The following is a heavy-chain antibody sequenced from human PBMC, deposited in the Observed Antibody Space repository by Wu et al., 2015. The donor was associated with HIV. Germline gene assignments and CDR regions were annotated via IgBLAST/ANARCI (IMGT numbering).Heavy chain of an antibody. CDR3: ARGLDSSTAFDI. V-gene: IGHV1-69*13. Sequence: QVQLVQSGTEVKEPGSSVKVSCKASGGTFISTISWVRQAPGQGLEWMGRIIPMFGTANNAQRFHDRVTITANESTNTVYMELTSLKSEDTAIYYCARGLDSSTAFDIWGQGTMVTVSS. CDR1: GGTFIST. CDR2: IIPMFGTA. J-gene: IGHJ3*02. D-gene: IGHD3-22*01.